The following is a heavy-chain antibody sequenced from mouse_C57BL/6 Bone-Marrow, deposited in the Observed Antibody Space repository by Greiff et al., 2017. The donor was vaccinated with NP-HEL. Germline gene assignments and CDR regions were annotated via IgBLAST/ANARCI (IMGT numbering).Heavy chain of an antibody. CDR3: AREAAQATRAMDY. CDR1: GFTFSDFY. D-gene: IGHD3-2*02. Sequence: EVKLVESGGGLVQSGRSLRLSCATSGFTFSDFYMEWVRQAPGKGLEWIAASRNKANDYTTEYSASVKGRFIVSRDTSQSILYLQMNALRAEDTAIYYCAREAAQATRAMDYWGQGTSVTVSS. CDR2: SRNKANDYTT. J-gene: IGHJ4*01. V-gene: IGHV7-1*01.